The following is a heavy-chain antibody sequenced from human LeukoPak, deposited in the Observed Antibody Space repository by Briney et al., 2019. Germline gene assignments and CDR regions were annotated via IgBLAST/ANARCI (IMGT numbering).Heavy chain of an antibody. CDR1: GGSISRHY. Sequence: PSETLSLTCSVSGGSISRHYWRWIRQPPGKGLEGICYIAYSGSTRYNPSFRSLVTISLDTSKTHFSLKLTSVTAADTAVYYCARLLNNDNSGDPDTFDMWGPGTMVTVSS. CDR3: ARLLNNDNSGDPDTFDM. J-gene: IGHJ3*02. D-gene: IGHD3-22*01. CDR2: IAYSGST. V-gene: IGHV4-59*08.